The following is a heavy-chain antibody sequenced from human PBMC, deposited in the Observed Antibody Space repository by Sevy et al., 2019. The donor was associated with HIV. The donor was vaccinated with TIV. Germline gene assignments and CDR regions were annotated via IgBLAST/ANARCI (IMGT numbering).Heavy chain of an antibody. Sequence: SETLSLTCVVYGGSFSSYYWSWIRQAPGKGLEWIGEINQSGSTNYNPSLKSRVTISVDTSKNQFSLKLSSVTAADTAVYYCAREGTATVGQNAFDIWGQGTMVTVSS. CDR1: GGSFSSYY. CDR3: AREGTATVGQNAFDI. V-gene: IGHV4-34*01. D-gene: IGHD1-1*01. CDR2: INQSGST. J-gene: IGHJ3*02.